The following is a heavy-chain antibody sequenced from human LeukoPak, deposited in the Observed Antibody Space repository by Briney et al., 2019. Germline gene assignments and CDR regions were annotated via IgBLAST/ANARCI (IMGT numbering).Heavy chain of an antibody. D-gene: IGHD6-19*01. J-gene: IGHJ4*02. CDR2: IRYDESRT. CDR3: ARPLVTTVAGTYYFDY. CDR1: GFRFSSYG. Sequence: GGSLRLSCAASGFRFSSYGMHWVRQAPGKGLEWVSFIRYDESRTFYGDSVKGRFIISRDDSKNTVYLHMHSLRTEDTAVYYCARPLVTTVAGTYYFDYWGQGTLVTVSS. V-gene: IGHV3-30*02.